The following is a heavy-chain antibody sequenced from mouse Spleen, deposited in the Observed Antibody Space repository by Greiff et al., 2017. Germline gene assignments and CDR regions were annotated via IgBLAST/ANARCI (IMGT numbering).Heavy chain of an antibody. V-gene: IGHV1-15*01. CDR2: IDPETGGT. J-gene: IGHJ4*01. CDR3: TRGSDYAMDY. Sequence: VKLQQSGAELVRPGASVTLSCKASGYTFTDYEMHWVKQTPVHGLEWIGAIDPETGGTAYNQKFKGKAILTADKSSSTAYMELRSLTSEDSAVYYCTRGSDYAMDYWGQGTSVTVSS. CDR1: GYTFTDYE.